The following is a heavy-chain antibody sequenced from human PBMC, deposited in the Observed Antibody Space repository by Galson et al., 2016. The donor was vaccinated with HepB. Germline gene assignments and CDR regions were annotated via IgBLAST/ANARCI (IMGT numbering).Heavy chain of an antibody. J-gene: IGHJ3*02. CDR1: GGSISSYY. V-gene: IGHV4-59*01. CDR3: AREHWNTSPGGYAFDI. Sequence: ETLSLTCTVSGGSISSYYWSWIRQPPGKGLEWIGYVSYSGNTNYNPSLKSRVTISVDTSRNQFSLKLSLVTAADTAVYYCAREHWNTSPGGYAFDIWGQGTMVTVSS. CDR2: VSYSGNT. D-gene: IGHD1/OR15-1a*01.